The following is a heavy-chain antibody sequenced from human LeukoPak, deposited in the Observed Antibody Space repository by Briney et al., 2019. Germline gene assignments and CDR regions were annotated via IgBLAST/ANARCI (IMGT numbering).Heavy chain of an antibody. CDR3: ARAGGWAREDYKADAFHI. CDR1: GYTFTNFG. V-gene: IGHV1-18*01. Sequence: ASVKVSCKASGYTFTNFGISWVRQAPGQGLEWMGWISPYKGNTDYAQNLQGRVTMTTATSTSTAYMELRSLRSDDTAVYYCARAGGWAREDYKADAFHIWGQGTMVTVSS. D-gene: IGHD6-19*01. J-gene: IGHJ3*02. CDR2: ISPYKGNT.